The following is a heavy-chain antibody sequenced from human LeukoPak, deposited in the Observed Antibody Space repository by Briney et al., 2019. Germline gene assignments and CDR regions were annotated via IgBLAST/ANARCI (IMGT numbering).Heavy chain of an antibody. J-gene: IGHJ4*02. CDR1: GDSISDFY. CDR3: ALAPNSNWYDF. D-gene: IGHD1-1*01. CDR2: IHYSGNS. V-gene: IGHV4-59*08. Sequence: SETLSLTCSVSGDSISDFYWNWIRQPPGKRPEWIGNIHYSGNSNYNPSLQSRVTISIDTSRKQLFLELTSVTAADTAVYYCALAPNSNWYDFWGQGTLVTVSS.